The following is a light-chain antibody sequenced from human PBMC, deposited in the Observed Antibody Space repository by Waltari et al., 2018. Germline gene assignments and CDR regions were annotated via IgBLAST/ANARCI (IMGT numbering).Light chain of an antibody. CDR3: AAWDDSLNGWV. CDR2: SNN. V-gene: IGLV1-44*01. J-gene: IGLJ3*02. Sequence: QSVLTQPPSASGPPGQRVTIPCSGSSSTIGSNPVNWYQQLPGTAPKLLIYSNNQRPSGVPDRFSGSKSGTSASLAISGLQSEDEADYYCAAWDDSLNGWVFGGGTKLTVL. CDR1: SSTIGSNP.